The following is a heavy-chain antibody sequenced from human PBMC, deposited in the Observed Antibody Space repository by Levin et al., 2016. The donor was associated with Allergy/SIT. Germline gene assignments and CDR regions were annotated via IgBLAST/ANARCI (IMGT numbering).Heavy chain of an antibody. CDR3: ARDRYDFWSGESGETNTHGMDV. Sequence: WVRQAPGQGLEWMGRIIPILGIANYAQKFQGRVTITADKSTSTAYMELSSLRSEDTAVYYCARDRYDFWSGESGETNTHGMDVWGQGTTVTVSS. D-gene: IGHD3-3*01. V-gene: IGHV1-69*04. J-gene: IGHJ6*02. CDR2: IIPILGIA.